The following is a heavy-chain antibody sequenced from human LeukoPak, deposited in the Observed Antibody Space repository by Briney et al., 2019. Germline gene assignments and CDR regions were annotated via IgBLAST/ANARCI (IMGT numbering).Heavy chain of an antibody. V-gene: IGHV1-24*01. CDR1: GYTLTELS. CDR2: FDPEDGET. CDR3: ATGYSSSWPPGY. D-gene: IGHD6-13*01. Sequence: ASVKVSCKVSGYTLTELSMHWVRQAPGKGLEWMGGFDPEDGETIYAQKFQGRVTMTEDTSTDTAYMELSSLRSEDTAVYYCATGYSSSWPPGYWGQGTLVTVSS. J-gene: IGHJ4*02.